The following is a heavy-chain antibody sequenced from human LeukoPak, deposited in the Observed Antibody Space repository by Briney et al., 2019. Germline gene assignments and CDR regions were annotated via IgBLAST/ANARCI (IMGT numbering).Heavy chain of an antibody. V-gene: IGHV1-24*01. D-gene: IGHD6-13*01. Sequence: ASVKDSCKVSGYTLTELSIHWVRQTPGKGLEWMAGFEPEDGETNYAQKFQGRVTMTEDTFTDTAYMELSSLRSEDTGVYDCAIAPCIAGGTFDYWGQGTLVTVSS. CDR3: AIAPCIAGGTFDY. CDR1: GYTLTELS. CDR2: FEPEDGET. J-gene: IGHJ4*02.